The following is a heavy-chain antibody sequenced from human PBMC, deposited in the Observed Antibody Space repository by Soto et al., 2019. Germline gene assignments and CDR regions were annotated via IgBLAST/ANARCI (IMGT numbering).Heavy chain of an antibody. CDR2: IVNGGAT. CDR1: GFTVSNSY. Sequence: GGSLRLSCAASGFTVSNSYMSWVRQAPGKGVEWISLIVNGGATYYTDSVKGRFTISRDNAKNTLYLQMNNLRAEDTAVYYCVLDQTSWGPGTLVTVS. J-gene: IGHJ5*02. CDR3: VLDQTS. D-gene: IGHD3-3*02. V-gene: IGHV3-66*01.